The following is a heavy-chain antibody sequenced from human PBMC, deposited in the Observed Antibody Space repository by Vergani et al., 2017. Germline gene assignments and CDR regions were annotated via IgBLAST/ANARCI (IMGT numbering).Heavy chain of an antibody. CDR1: GGPISTISYF. Sequence: QLQLQESAPGLVKPSEILSLPRIVFGGPISTISYFWDGPRQPPGKGLEWIGSVYYSGSTYYNPSLKSRLTISVDTSKNHFSLKLNSLTAADTAVYYCTRRTGTYNWFDPWGQGTLVTVSS. V-gene: IGHV4-39*02. CDR2: VYYSGST. J-gene: IGHJ5*02. CDR3: TRRTGTYNWFDP. D-gene: IGHD1-1*01.